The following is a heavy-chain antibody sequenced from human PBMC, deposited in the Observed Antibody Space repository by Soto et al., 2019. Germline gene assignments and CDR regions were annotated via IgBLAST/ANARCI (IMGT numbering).Heavy chain of an antibody. J-gene: IGHJ3*02. CDR1: SGSIRTSY. CDR2: IHNSGNT. D-gene: IGHD2-21*02. V-gene: IGHV4-59*01. CDR3: ARLQYTVVTPIDM. Sequence: SETLSLTCTVPSGSIRTSYWTWIRQFPGKRLEWIAHIHNSGNTNSNPSLKSRVTISMDTSKNQISLRLTSVTAADTAMYYCARLQYTVVTPIDMWGQGTMVTVS.